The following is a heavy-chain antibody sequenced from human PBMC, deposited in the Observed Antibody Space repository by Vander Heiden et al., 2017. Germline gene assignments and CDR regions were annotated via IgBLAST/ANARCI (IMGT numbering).Heavy chain of an antibody. CDR1: GGTFSSYA. CDR3: ASGGYCSGGSCSPYYYYGMDV. CDR2: IIPILGIA. V-gene: IGHV1-69*10. Sequence: QVQLVQSGAEVKKPGSSVKVSCKASGGTFSSYAISWVRQAPGQGLEWMGGIIPILGIANYAQKFQGRVTITADKSTSTAYMELSSLRSEDTAVYYCASGGYCSGGSCSPYYYYGMDVWGQGTTVTVSS. J-gene: IGHJ6*02. D-gene: IGHD2-15*01.